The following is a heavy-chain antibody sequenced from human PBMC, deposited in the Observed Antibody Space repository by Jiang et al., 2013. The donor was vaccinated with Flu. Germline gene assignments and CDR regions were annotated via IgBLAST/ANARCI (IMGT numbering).Heavy chain of an antibody. V-gene: IGHV4-34*01. Sequence: LLKPSETLSLTCAVYGGSFSGYYWSWIRQPPGKGLEWIGEINHSGSTNYNPSLKSRVTISVDTSKNQFSLKLSSVTAADTAVYYCAGGLYDFWSGYYFYYYYMDVWGKGTTVTVSS. CDR1: GGSFSGYY. D-gene: IGHD3-3*01. CDR2: INHSGST. CDR3: AGGLYDFWSGYYFYYYYMDV. J-gene: IGHJ6*03.